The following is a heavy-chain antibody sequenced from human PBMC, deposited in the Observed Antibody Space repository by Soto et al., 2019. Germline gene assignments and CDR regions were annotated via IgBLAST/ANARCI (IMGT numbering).Heavy chain of an antibody. CDR3: ARHRYSSGPFDY. Sequence: SETLSLTCTVSGGSIRSYYWSWIRQPPGKGLEWIGYIYYSGSTNYKPSLKSRVTISVDTSKNQLSLKLSSETAADTAVYYCARHRYSSGPFDYWGQGTLVTVSS. CDR2: IYYSGST. V-gene: IGHV4-59*08. D-gene: IGHD5-18*01. CDR1: GGSIRSYY. J-gene: IGHJ4*02.